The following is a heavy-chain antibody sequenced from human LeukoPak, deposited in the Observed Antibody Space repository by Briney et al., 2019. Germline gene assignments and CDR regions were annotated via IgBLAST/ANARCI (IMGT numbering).Heavy chain of an antibody. CDR2: MFPDGRT. D-gene: IGHD4-17*01. V-gene: IGHV3-53*01. CDR1: GFSVNDNY. CDR3: ARTNPVYGDYDY. Sequence: PGGSLRLSCAVSGFSVNDNYMSWARQAPRKGLQWVSVMFPDGRTYYADSVKGRFTISRDLARNTLLLQMHSLRADDTAVHYCARTNPVYGDYDYWGQGTLVTVSS. J-gene: IGHJ4*02.